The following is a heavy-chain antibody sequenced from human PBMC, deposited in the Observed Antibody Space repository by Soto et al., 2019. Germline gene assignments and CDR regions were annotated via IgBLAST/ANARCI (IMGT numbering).Heavy chain of an antibody. CDR1: GFTFSSYG. CDR2: ISYDGSNK. V-gene: IGHV3-30*03. Sequence: GGSLRLSCAASGFTFSSYGMRWVRQAPGKGLEWVAVISYDGSNKYYADSVKGRFTISRDNSKNTLYLQMNSLRAEDTAVYYCAAGGYGDYRVEHFQHWGQGTLVTVSS. CDR3: AAGGYGDYRVEHFQH. D-gene: IGHD4-17*01. J-gene: IGHJ1*01.